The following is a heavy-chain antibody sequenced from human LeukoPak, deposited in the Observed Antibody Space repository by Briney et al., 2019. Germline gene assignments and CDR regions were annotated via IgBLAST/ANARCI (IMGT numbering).Heavy chain of an antibody. CDR3: VPVTKA. Sequence: GGSLRLSCAASGFTFGSSYMHWVRQVPGKGLVWVSRINSDGSNTNYADSVKGRFTISRDNAQNTLYLQMNSLRAEDTAVYYCVPVTKAWGQGTLVTVSS. CDR2: INSDGSNT. D-gene: IGHD4-17*01. J-gene: IGHJ4*02. V-gene: IGHV3-74*01. CDR1: GFTFGSSY.